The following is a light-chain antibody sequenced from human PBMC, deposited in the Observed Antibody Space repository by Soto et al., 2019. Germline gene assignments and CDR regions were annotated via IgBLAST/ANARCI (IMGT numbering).Light chain of an antibody. CDR2: EGT. J-gene: IGLJ1*01. CDR3: CSYAGSSTSV. Sequence: QSALTQPASVSGSPGQSITISCTGTSSDVGSYNFVSWYRQHPGKAPKLMIYEGTKRPSGVSNRFSGSKSGYTASLTISGLQTEDEADYYCCSYAGSSTSVCGTGTKVTVL. CDR1: SSDVGSYNF. V-gene: IGLV2-23*01.